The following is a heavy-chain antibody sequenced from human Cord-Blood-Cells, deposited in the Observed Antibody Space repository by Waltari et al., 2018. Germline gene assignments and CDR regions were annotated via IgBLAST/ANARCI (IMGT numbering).Heavy chain of an antibody. CDR2: IYYSGST. J-gene: IGHJ4*02. CDR3: ARVHTHALTFDY. Sequence: QVQLQESGPGLVKPSETLSLTCTVPGGSISSYYWSWIRQPPGKGLEWIGYIYYSGSTNYNPSLKSRVTISVDTSKNQFSLKLSSVTAADTAVYYCARVHTHALTFDYWGQGTLVTVSS. D-gene: IGHD7-27*01. V-gene: IGHV4-59*01. CDR1: GGSISSYY.